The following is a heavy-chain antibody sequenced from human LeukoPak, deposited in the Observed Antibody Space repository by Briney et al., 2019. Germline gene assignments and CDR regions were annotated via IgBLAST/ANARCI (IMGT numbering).Heavy chain of an antibody. V-gene: IGHV3-7*01. CDR3: ARDLGYGSGYYFDY. CDR1: GFTFSSYS. Sequence: GGSLRLSCAASGFTFSSYSMNWVRQAPGKGLEWVANIKQDGSAKYYVDSVKGRFTISRDNAKNSLYLQMNSLRAEDTAVYYCARDLGYGSGYYFDYWGQGTLVTVSS. D-gene: IGHD3-10*01. J-gene: IGHJ4*02. CDR2: IKQDGSAK.